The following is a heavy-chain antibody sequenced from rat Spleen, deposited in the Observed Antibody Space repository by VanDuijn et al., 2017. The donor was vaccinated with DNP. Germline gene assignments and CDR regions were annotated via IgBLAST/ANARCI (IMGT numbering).Heavy chain of an antibody. J-gene: IGHJ2*01. V-gene: IGHV5-7*01. D-gene: IGHD1-11*01. CDR1: GFTFSNYD. Sequence: EVQLVESGGGLVQPGRSLKLSCAASGFTFSNYDMAWVRQSPKKGLEWVGTIIYDGSATFYRDSLKGRFTISRDNTKNTLHLQMDNLGSDDTATYYCVARIYGGFSFWGQGIMVTVSS. CDR3: VARIYGGFSF. CDR2: IIYDGSAT.